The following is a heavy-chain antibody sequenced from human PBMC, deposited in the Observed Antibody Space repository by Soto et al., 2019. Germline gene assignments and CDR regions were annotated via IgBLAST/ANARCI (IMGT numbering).Heavy chain of an antibody. V-gene: IGHV3-30*18. J-gene: IGHJ6*02. Sequence: QVQLVESGGGVVQPGRSLRLSCAASGFTFSNYGMHWVRQAPGKGLEWVAVISNDGSNKYYADSVKGRFTISRDNCKNTLYLQMNSLRAEDTAVYYCAKPLLSAYYTDYYGVDVWGQGTTVTVSS. CDR3: AKPLLSAYYTDYYGVDV. CDR1: GFTFSNYG. CDR2: ISNDGSNK. D-gene: IGHD3-3*01.